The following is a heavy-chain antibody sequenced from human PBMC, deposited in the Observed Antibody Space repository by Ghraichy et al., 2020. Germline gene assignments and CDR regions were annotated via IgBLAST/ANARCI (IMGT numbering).Heavy chain of an antibody. D-gene: IGHD2-21*02. V-gene: IGHV3-21*06. Sequence: GGSLRLSCEASGFNFNKYRMNWVRQAAGKGLEWVSSISDSSGYIHYADSVKGRFTISRDNAQNSLYLRMNSLRADDTAVYYCARDHFDPNCVGDCLDAFDSWGQGTMVTVSS. CDR2: ISDSSGYI. J-gene: IGHJ3*02. CDR3: ARDHFDPNCVGDCLDAFDS. CDR1: GFNFNKYR.